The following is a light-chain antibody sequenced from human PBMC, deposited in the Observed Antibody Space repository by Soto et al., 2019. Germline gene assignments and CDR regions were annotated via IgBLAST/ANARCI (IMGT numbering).Light chain of an antibody. V-gene: IGLV2-14*01. CDR3: NSYTSSSTAI. CDR1: SSDVGAYKY. CDR2: EVS. Sequence: QSVLTQPASVSGSPGQSITISCTGTSSDVGAYKYVSWFQQHPGKAPKLIIYEVSNRPSGVSNRFSGSKSGNTASLTISGLQGEDEADYYCNSYTSSSTAIFGGGTKLTVL. J-gene: IGLJ2*01.